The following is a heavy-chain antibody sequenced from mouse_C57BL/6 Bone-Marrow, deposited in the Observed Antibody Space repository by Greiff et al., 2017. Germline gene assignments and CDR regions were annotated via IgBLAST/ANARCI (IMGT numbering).Heavy chain of an antibody. J-gene: IGHJ4*01. CDR1: GFTFSDYY. V-gene: IGHV5-12*01. D-gene: IGHD2-2*01. Sequence: EVKLVESGGGLVQPGGSLKLSCAASGFTFSDYYMYWVRQTPEKRLEWVAYISNGGGSTYYPDTVKGRFTISRDNAKNTLYLQMSRLKSEDTAMYYCARHGRRLYGYVMDYWGQGTSVTVSS. CDR2: ISNGGGST. CDR3: ARHGRRLYGYVMDY.